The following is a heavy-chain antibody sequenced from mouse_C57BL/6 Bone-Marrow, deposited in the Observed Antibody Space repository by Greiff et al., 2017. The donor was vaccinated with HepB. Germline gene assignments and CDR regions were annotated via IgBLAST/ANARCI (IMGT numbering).Heavy chain of an antibody. D-gene: IGHD2-3*01. CDR1: GYTFTSYW. CDR2: IHPNSGST. V-gene: IGHV1-64*01. Sequence: QVQLQQPGAELVKPGASVKLSCKASGYTFTSYWMHWVKQRPGQGLEWIGMIHPNSGSTNYNEKFKSKATLTVDKSSSTAYMQLSSLTSEDSAVYYCARRGYSPAWFGYWGQGTLVTVSA. J-gene: IGHJ3*01. CDR3: ARRGYSPAWFGY.